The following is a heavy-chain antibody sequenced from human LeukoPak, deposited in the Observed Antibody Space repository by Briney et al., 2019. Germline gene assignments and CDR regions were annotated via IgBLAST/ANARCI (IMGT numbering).Heavy chain of an antibody. V-gene: IGHV3-23*01. Sequence: PGGSLRLSCAVSKFIFTTYTMTWVRQAPGKGLEWVSSVSRGGASTYYADSVKGRFTISRDSSNNTVYLQMRSLRAEDTAVYYCAKDSYGLDVWGQGTTASVSS. CDR3: AKDSYGLDV. CDR1: KFIFTTYT. J-gene: IGHJ6*02. CDR2: VSRGGAST.